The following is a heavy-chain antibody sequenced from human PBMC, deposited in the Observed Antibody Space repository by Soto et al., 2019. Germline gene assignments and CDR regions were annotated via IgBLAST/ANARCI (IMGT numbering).Heavy chain of an antibody. D-gene: IGHD6-19*01. Sequence: ASVKVSCKASGGTFRSYTISWVRQAPGQGLEWMGRIIPILGIANYAQKFQGRVTITADKSTSTAYMELSSLRSEDTAVYYCARDIAVAGMDAFDIWGQGTMVTVSS. V-gene: IGHV1-69*04. CDR1: GGTFRSYT. CDR2: IIPILGIA. CDR3: ARDIAVAGMDAFDI. J-gene: IGHJ3*02.